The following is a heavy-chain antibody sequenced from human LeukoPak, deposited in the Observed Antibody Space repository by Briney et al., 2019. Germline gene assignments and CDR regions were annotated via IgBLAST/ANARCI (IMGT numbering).Heavy chain of an antibody. D-gene: IGHD3-10*01. Sequence: PGGSLRLSCAASGXTFTSYAVSWVRQAPGKGLEWVSAVSGNGGSTYYADSVKGRFTISRDNSKNTLYLQMNSLRAEDTAIYYCAKRRADYYGSGRGLNYFDYWGQGTLVTVSS. CDR3: AKRRADYYGSGRGLNYFDY. V-gene: IGHV3-23*01. J-gene: IGHJ4*02. CDR1: GXTFTSYA. CDR2: VSGNGGST.